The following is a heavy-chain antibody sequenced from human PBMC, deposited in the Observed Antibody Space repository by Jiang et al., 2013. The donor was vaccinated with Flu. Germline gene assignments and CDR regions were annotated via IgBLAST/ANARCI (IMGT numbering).Heavy chain of an antibody. CDR1: GGSISSGGYY. V-gene: IGHV4-31*03. CDR3: ARVGKSCSSTSCYTTVDY. CDR2: IYYSGST. J-gene: IGHJ4*02. D-gene: IGHD2-2*02. Sequence: GPGLVKPSQTLSLTCTVSGGSISSGGYYWSWIRQHPGKGLEWIGYIYYSGSTYYNPSLKSRVTISVDTSKNQFSLKLSSVTAADTAVYYCARVGKSCSSTSCYTTVDYWGQGTLVTVSS.